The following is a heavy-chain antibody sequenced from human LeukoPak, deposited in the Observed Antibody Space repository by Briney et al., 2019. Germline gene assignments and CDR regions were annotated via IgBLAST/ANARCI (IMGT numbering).Heavy chain of an antibody. Sequence: ASVKVSCKASGYTFTGYYMHRVRQAPGQGLEWMGWINPNSGGTNYAQKFQGRVTMTRDTSISTAYMELSRLRSDDTAVYYCARASHSGDEVGYWGQGTLVTVSS. D-gene: IGHD7-27*01. J-gene: IGHJ4*02. CDR1: GYTFTGYY. V-gene: IGHV1-2*02. CDR3: ARASHSGDEVGY. CDR2: INPNSGGT.